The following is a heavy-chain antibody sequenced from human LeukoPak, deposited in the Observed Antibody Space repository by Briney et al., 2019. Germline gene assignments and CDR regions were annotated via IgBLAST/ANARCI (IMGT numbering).Heavy chain of an antibody. CDR3: AKIPFSG. CDR1: EFTFSNYW. CDR2: IKQDGSEK. J-gene: IGHJ4*02. Sequence: GGSLRLSCEASEFTFSNYWMTWVRQAPGKGLEWVANIKQDGSEKYYVDSVKGRFTISRDNSKNTLYLQMNSLRAEDTAAYYCAKIPFSGWGQGTLVTVSS. V-gene: IGHV3-7*03. D-gene: IGHD2-2*02.